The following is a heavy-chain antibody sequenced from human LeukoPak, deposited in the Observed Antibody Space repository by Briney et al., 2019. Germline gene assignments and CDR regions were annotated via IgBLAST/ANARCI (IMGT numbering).Heavy chain of an antibody. V-gene: IGHV3-23*01. D-gene: IGHD2/OR15-2a*01. CDR3: AKDPAGLLSGGFDY. Sequence: PGGSLRLSSAASGFTFSSYAMSWVRQAPGKGLEWVSAISGSGGSTYYADSVKGRFTISRDNSKNTLYLQMNSLRAEDTAVYYCAKDPAGLLSGGFDYWGQGTLVTVSS. CDR2: ISGSGGST. CDR1: GFTFSSYA. J-gene: IGHJ4*02.